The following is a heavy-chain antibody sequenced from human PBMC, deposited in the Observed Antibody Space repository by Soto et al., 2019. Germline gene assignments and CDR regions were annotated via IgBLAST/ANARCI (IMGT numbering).Heavy chain of an antibody. CDR3: ARYCSSTSCSLPSDYYYGMDV. D-gene: IGHD2-2*01. Sequence: GGSLRLSCAASGFTFSSYGMHWVRQAPGKGLEWVAVIWYDGSNKYYADSVKGRFTISRDNSKNTRYLQMNSLRAEDTAVYYCARYCSSTSCSLPSDYYYGMDVWGQGTTVTVSS. CDR2: IWYDGSNK. J-gene: IGHJ6*02. CDR1: GFTFSSYG. V-gene: IGHV3-33*01.